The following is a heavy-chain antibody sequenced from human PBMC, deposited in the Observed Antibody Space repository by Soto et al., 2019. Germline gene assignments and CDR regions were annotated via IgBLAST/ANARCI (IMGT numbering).Heavy chain of an antibody. V-gene: IGHV4-59*01. Sequence: SETLSLTCTVSGGSISSYYWSWIRQPPGKGLEWIGYIYYSGSTNYNPSLKSRVTISVDTSKNQFSLKLSSVTAADTAVYYCARVRGSSWYVGYYYYGMDVWGQGTTVTV. J-gene: IGHJ6*02. CDR2: IYYSGST. CDR3: ARVRGSSWYVGYYYYGMDV. D-gene: IGHD6-13*01. CDR1: GGSISSYY.